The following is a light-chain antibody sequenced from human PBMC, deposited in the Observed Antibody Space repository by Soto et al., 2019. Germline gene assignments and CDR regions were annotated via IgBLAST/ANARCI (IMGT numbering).Light chain of an antibody. Sequence: QSVLTQPASVSGSPGQSITISCTGTSSDVGSYNLVSWYQQHPGKAPKLMIHEVSEWPSGVSNRFSASKSGNTASLTISGLQAEDEADYYCCSYAGSSTYLYVFGTGTKVTVL. V-gene: IGLV2-23*02. CDR2: EVS. CDR3: CSYAGSSTYLYV. CDR1: SSDVGSYNL. J-gene: IGLJ1*01.